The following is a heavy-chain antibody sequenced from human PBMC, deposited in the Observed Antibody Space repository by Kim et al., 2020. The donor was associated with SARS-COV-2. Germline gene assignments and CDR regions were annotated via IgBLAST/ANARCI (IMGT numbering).Heavy chain of an antibody. D-gene: IGHD3-22*01. J-gene: IGHJ3*02. CDR3: ARRDKYYDRGAFDI. V-gene: IGHV5-10-1*01. Sequence: PSFQGHVTISADKSISTAYLQWSSLKASDTAMYYCARRDKYYDRGAFDIWGQGTMVTVSS.